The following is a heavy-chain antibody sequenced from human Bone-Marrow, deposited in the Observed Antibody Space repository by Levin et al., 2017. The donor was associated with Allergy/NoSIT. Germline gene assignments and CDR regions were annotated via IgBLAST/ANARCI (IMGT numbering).Heavy chain of an antibody. CDR3: ASAASSYRYDFDS. CDR1: ELTFDNHG. D-gene: IGHD6-13*01. J-gene: IGHJ4*02. CDR2: VGYDGDTE. Sequence: GGSLRLSCVGSELTFDNHGIHWVRQAPGKGLEWVSVVGYDGDTEHYADSVKGRFTVSRDNSKNTVYLQMSSLRPADTALYCCASAASSYRYDFDSWGRGIAVTVSS. V-gene: IGHV3-30*03.